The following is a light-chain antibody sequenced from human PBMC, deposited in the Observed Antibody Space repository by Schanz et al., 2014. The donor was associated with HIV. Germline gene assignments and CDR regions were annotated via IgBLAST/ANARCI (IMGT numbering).Light chain of an antibody. CDR3: ATWDDSLDGWV. CDR2: NSY. V-gene: IGLV1-44*01. J-gene: IGLJ3*02. Sequence: QSVLTQPPSASGTPGQRVTISCSGSSSNIRSNTIHWYQQLPGTAPKLLIYNSYHRPSGVPDRFSGSESGTSASLAISGLQSEDEADYFCATWDDSLDGWVFGGGTKLTVL. CDR1: SSNIRSNT.